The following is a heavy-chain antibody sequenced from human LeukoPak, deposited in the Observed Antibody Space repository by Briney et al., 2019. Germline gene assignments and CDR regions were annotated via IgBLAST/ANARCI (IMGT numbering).Heavy chain of an antibody. Sequence: GRSLRLSCAASGFTFSSYAMHWVRQAPGKGLEWVAVISYDGSNKYYADSVKGRFTISRDNSKNTLYLQMNSLRAEDTAVYYCARTFLVGVVIGHYMDVWGKGTTVTVSS. CDR3: ARTFLVGVVIGHYMDV. V-gene: IGHV3-30-3*01. D-gene: IGHD3-3*01. CDR2: ISYDGSNK. J-gene: IGHJ6*03. CDR1: GFTFSSYA.